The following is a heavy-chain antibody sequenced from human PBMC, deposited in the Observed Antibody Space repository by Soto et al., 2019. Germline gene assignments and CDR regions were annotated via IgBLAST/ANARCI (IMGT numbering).Heavy chain of an antibody. CDR3: AKDSMKLYSSRPLDY. D-gene: IGHD6-13*01. J-gene: IGHJ4*02. CDR1: GFTFSSYG. Sequence: PGGSLRLSCAASGFTFSSYGMHWVRQAPGKGLEWVAVISYDGSNKYYADSVKGRFTISRDNSKNTLYLQMNSLRAEDTAVYYCAKDSMKLYSSRPLDYWGQGTLDTVSS. V-gene: IGHV3-30*18. CDR2: ISYDGSNK.